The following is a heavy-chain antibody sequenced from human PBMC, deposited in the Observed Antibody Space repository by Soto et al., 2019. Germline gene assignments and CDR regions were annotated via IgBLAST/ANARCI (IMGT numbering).Heavy chain of an antibody. CDR2: INAGNGNT. V-gene: IGHV1-3*01. CDR3: ARGPGYEVDY. Sequence: ASVKVSCKSSGYTFTSYAMHCVRQAPGQRLEWMGWINAGNGNTKYSQKFQGRVTMTTDTSTNTAYMELRSLRSDDTAVYYCARGPGYEVDYWGQGTLVTVSS. CDR1: GYTFTSYA. J-gene: IGHJ4*02. D-gene: IGHD2-2*01.